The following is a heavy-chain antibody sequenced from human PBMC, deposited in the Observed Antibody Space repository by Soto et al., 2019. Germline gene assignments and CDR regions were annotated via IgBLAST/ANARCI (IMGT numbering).Heavy chain of an antibody. D-gene: IGHD6-13*01. Sequence: ASVKVSFKASGGTFSSYSISWVRHAPGQGLEWMGGIIPIFGTANYAQKFQGRVTITADKSTSTAYMELSSLRSEDTAVYYCARVAAAANWFDPWGQGTLVTVSS. CDR3: ARVAAAANWFDP. CDR1: GGTFSSYS. J-gene: IGHJ5*02. CDR2: IIPIFGTA. V-gene: IGHV1-69*06.